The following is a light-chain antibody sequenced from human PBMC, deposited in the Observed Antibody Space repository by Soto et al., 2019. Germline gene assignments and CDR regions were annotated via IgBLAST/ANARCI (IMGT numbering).Light chain of an antibody. V-gene: IGLV4-69*01. CDR2: LNSDGSH. CDR1: SGHSSYA. J-gene: IGLJ3*02. CDR3: QTWGTGPWV. Sequence: QSVLTQSPSASASLGASDKLTCTLSSGHSSYAIAWHQQQPEKGPRYLMKLNSDGSHSKGDGIPDRFSGSSSGAERYLTISSLQSEDEADYYCQTWGTGPWVFGGGTKLT.